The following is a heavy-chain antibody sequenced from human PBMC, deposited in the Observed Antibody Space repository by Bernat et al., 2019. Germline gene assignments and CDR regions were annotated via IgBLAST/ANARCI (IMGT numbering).Heavy chain of an antibody. CDR2: IYSGGSK. J-gene: IGHJ4*03. CDR3: AGDRGGYLGY. D-gene: IGHD3-16*01. V-gene: IGHV3-53*01. CDR1: GFPVTNNY. Sequence: EVQLVESGGGLIQPGGSLRLSCAASGFPVTNNYMGWVRQAPGKGLEWLSVIYSGGSKYYADCVKGRFTLSGDSSKNTLYLQMNSLGVDDTALYYYAGDRGGYLGYWGQGTLVTVSS.